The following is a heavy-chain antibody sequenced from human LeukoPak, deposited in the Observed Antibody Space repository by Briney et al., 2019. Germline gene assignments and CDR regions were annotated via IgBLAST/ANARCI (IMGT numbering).Heavy chain of an antibody. CDR2: INSDGSST. Sequence: PGGSLRLSCAASGFTFSSYWMHWVRQAPGKGLVWVSRINSDGSSTTYADSVKGRFTISRDNAKDTLYLQMNSLRDEDTAVYYCARRGAVADAFDIWGQGTMVTVSS. CDR1: GFTFSSYW. V-gene: IGHV3-74*01. CDR3: ARRGAVADAFDI. J-gene: IGHJ3*02. D-gene: IGHD4-23*01.